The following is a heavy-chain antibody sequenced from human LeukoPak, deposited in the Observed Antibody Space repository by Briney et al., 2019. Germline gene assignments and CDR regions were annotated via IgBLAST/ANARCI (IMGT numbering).Heavy chain of an antibody. CDR3: AKDVMTTTQRIVDY. D-gene: IGHD5-24*01. Sequence: GGSLRLSCAASGFTFSNYAMSWVRQAPGKGLEWVSTISGSGGSTYYADSVKGRFTISRDNSKNTLYLQMNSLRAEDTAVYYCAKDVMTTTQRIVDYWGQGTLVTVSS. J-gene: IGHJ4*02. CDR2: ISGSGGST. V-gene: IGHV3-23*01. CDR1: GFTFSNYA.